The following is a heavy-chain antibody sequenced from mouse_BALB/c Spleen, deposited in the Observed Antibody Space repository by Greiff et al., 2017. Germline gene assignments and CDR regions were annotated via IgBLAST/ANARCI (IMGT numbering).Heavy chain of an antibody. V-gene: IGHV1-5*01. CDR3: TRRDDYDVNWYFDV. CDR2: IYPGNSDT. J-gene: IGHJ1*01. Sequence: EVQLQQSGTVLARPGASVKMSCKASGYTFTSYWMHWVKQRPGQGLEWIGAIYPGNSDTSYNQKFKGKAKLTAVTSTSTAYMELSSLTNEDSAVYYLTRRDDYDVNWYFDVWGAGTTVTVSA. CDR1: GYTFTSYW. D-gene: IGHD2-4*01.